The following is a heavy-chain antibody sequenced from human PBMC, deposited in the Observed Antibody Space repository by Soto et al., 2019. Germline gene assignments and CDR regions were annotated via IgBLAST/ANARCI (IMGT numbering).Heavy chain of an antibody. D-gene: IGHD3-16*01. CDR3: ARTLWDYYVDY. Sequence: SETLSLTCTVSGGSISSYYWSWIRQPPGKGLEWIGYIYYSGSTNYNPSLKSRVTISVDTSKNQFSLKLSSVTAADTAVYYCARTLWDYYVDYWGQGTLVTVSS. V-gene: IGHV4-59*01. CDR2: IYYSGST. CDR1: GGSISSYY. J-gene: IGHJ4*02.